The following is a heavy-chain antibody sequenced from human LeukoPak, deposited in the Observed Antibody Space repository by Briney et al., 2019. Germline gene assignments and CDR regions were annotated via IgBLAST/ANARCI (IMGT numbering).Heavy chain of an antibody. Sequence: GGSLRLSCAASGFTFSSYSMNWVRQPPGKGLEWVSYISSSSSTIYYADSVKGRFTISRDNAKNSLYLQMNSLRDEDTAVYYCARDSGPRSGRQTQMYTYYFDYWGQGTLVTVSS. CDR2: ISSSSSTI. V-gene: IGHV3-48*02. CDR1: GFTFSSYS. D-gene: IGHD6-25*01. J-gene: IGHJ4*02. CDR3: ARDSGPRSGRQTQMYTYYFDY.